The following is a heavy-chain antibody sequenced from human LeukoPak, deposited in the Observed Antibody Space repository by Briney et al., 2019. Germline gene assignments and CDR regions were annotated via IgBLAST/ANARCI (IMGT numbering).Heavy chain of an antibody. CDR3: AKREGYSIFDY. Sequence: GGSLRLSCVASGFTFSNYWMSWVRQAPGKGREWVANMKQDGSEIYYADSVKGRFTIARDNAKNSLYLQMNNLRAEDTAVYYCAKREGYSIFDYWGQGTLVTVSS. V-gene: IGHV3-7*03. D-gene: IGHD5-24*01. J-gene: IGHJ4*02. CDR2: MKQDGSEI. CDR1: GFTFSNYW.